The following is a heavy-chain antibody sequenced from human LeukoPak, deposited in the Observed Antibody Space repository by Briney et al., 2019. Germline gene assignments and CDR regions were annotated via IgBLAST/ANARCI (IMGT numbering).Heavy chain of an antibody. D-gene: IGHD3-10*01. J-gene: IGHJ4*02. CDR3: ARFSPFYYGWGGYPDY. CDR2: IYPGDSDT. V-gene: IGHV5-51*01. CDR1: GYSFTSYW. Sequence: GESLQISCKGSGYSFTSYWIGWVRQMPGKGLEWMGIIYPGDSDTRYSPSFQGQVTISADKSISTAYLQWSNLQASDTAMYYCARFSPFYYGWGGYPDYWGRGTLVTVSS.